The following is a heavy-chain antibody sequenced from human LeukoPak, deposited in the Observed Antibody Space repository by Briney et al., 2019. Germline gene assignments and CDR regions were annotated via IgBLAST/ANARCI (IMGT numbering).Heavy chain of an antibody. CDR1: GYTFTSYG. D-gene: IGHD2-15*01. V-gene: IGHV1-18*01. J-gene: IGHJ6*02. CDR3: ARGGHRGRDIVVVVAAKGSRYYYYGMDV. CDR2: ISAYNGNT. Sequence: ASVKVSCKASGYTFTSYGISWVRQAPGQGLEWMGWISAYNGNTNYAQKLQGRVTMTTDTSTSTAYMELRSLRSDDTAVYYCARGGHRGRDIVVVVAAKGSRYYYYGMDVWGQGTTVTVSS.